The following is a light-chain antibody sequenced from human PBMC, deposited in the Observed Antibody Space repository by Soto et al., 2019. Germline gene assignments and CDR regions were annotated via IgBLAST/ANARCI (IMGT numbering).Light chain of an antibody. CDR1: SSDVGGYNY. V-gene: IGLV2-14*01. CDR2: DVS. CDR3: SSYTYRSTLYVV. J-gene: IGLJ2*01. Sequence: QSALTQPASVSGSPGQSITISCTGTSSDVGGYNYVSWYQQHPGKAPKLMIYDVSNRPSGVSNRFSGSKSGNTASLTISGLQAEDEADYYCSSYTYRSTLYVVFGGGTKLTVL.